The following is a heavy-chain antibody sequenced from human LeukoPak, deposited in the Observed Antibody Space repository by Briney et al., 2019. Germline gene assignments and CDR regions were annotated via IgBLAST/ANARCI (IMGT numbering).Heavy chain of an antibody. CDR2: ISTASSTI. V-gene: IGHV3-48*01. CDR1: TSNFSNYN. D-gene: IGHD2-15*01. CDR3: ARDEYCSGGSCYHDAFHL. Sequence: GGSLRLSCTASTSNFSNYNMNWVRQAPGKGLEWISYISTASSTIYYALSVRGRFTISRDNAKKTLYLQMNNLRGEDTAVYYCARDEYCSGGSCYHDAFHLRGHGTMVSVSS. J-gene: IGHJ3*01.